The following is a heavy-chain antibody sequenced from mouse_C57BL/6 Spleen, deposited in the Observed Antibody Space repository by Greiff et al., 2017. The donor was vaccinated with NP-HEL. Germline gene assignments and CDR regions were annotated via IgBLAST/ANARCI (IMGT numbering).Heavy chain of an antibody. J-gene: IGHJ2*01. CDR2: IYPGDGDT. D-gene: IGHD4-1*01. Sequence: VMLVESGAELVKPGASVKISCKASGYAFSSYWMNWVKQRPGKGLEWIGQIYPGDGDTNYNGKFKGKATLTADKSSSTAYMQLSSLTSEDSAVYFCARRTGTDYFDYWGQGTTLTVSS. CDR1: GYAFSSYW. V-gene: IGHV1-80*01. CDR3: ARRTGTDYFDY.